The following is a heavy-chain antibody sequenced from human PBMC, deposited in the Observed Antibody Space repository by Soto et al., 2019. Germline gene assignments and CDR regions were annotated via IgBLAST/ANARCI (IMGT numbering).Heavy chain of an antibody. CDR2: IYHSEST. Sequence: PSETLSLTCAVSGGSIISGGYSWSWFRQPPGKGLEWIGYIYHSESTYYNPSLKSRVTISVDRSKNQFSLKLSSVTAADTAVYYCAASGSSGQLEHWAQGTLVTVSS. V-gene: IGHV4-30-2*01. CDR3: AASGSSGQLEH. CDR1: GGSIISGGYS. D-gene: IGHD3-10*01. J-gene: IGHJ4*02.